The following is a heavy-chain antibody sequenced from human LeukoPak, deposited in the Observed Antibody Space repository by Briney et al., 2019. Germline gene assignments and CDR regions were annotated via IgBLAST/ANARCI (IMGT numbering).Heavy chain of an antibody. V-gene: IGHV1-18*01. CDR3: ARVGDYYDFWSGYSWNPFLFDY. CDR1: GYTFTSYG. Sequence: ASVKVSCKASGYTFTSYGISWVRQAPGQGREWRGWISAYNGNTNYAQKIQGRVTMTTDTSTSTDYMELRSLRSDDAAVYYCARVGDYYDFWSGYSWNPFLFDYWGQGTLVTVSS. D-gene: IGHD3-3*01. J-gene: IGHJ4*02. CDR2: ISAYNGNT.